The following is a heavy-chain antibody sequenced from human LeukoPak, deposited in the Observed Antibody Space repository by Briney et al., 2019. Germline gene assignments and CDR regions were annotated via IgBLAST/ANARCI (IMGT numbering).Heavy chain of an antibody. Sequence: PGGSLRLSCAASGFTFSSYGMHWVRQAPGKGLEWVAFIRYDGSNKYYADSVKGRFTISRDNSKNTLYLQMNSLRAEDTAVYYCAKDRRAAAVTGSFDYWGQGTLVTVSS. D-gene: IGHD6-13*01. V-gene: IGHV3-30*02. CDR1: GFTFSSYG. CDR3: AKDRRAAAVTGSFDY. J-gene: IGHJ4*02. CDR2: IRYDGSNK.